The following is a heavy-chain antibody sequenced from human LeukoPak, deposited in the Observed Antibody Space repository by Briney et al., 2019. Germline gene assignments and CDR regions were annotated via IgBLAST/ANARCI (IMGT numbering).Heavy chain of an antibody. CDR2: IYHSGST. J-gene: IGHJ4*02. CDR3: ARQKSGYDSPIDY. D-gene: IGHD5-12*01. Sequence: SETLSLTCAVSGYSISSGYYWGWIRQPPGKGLEWIGSIYHSGSTYYNPSLKSRVTISVDTPKNQFSLKLSSVTAADTAVYYCARQKSGYDSPIDYWGQGTLVTVSS. V-gene: IGHV4-38-2*01. CDR1: GYSISSGYY.